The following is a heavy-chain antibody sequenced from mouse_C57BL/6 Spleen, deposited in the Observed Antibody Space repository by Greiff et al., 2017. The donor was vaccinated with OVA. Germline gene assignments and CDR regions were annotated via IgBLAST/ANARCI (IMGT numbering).Heavy chain of an antibody. V-gene: IGHV1-55*01. Sequence: QVQLQQPGAELVKPGASVKMSCKASGYTFNSYWITWVKQRPGQALVWLGDFYLGSGSTNYNDKFKSEAALTVDTSYSTAYMQLSSLTSEDSAVYYCARAIYYDYPYDYWGQGTTLTVSS. J-gene: IGHJ2*01. CDR2: FYLGSGST. CDR1: GYTFNSYW. D-gene: IGHD2-4*01. CDR3: ARAIYYDYPYDY.